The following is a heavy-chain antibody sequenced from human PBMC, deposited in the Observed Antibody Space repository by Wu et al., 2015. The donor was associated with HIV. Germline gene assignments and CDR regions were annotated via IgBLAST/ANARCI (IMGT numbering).Heavy chain of an antibody. V-gene: IGHV1-69*13. CDR2: LIPMYGAA. CDR3: AGGGGRTAMDPFDF. CDR1: GATFSNYA. Sequence: QVHLLQSGAEVKKSGSSVRVSCKASGATFSNYALSWVRQAPGQGLGWMGRLIPMYGAADYAQKFQGRVTITADVSTNTAYMVVNSLTSDDTAVYYCAGGGGRTAMDPFDFWGQGTLVTVSS. D-gene: IGHD5-18*01. J-gene: IGHJ4*02.